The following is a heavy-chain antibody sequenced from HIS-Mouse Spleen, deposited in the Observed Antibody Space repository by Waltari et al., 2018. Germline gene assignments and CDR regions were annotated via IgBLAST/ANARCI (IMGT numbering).Heavy chain of an antibody. V-gene: IGHV3-23*01. CDR1: GFTFSSVA. CDR3: AKTLVRSRDFDY. D-gene: IGHD4-17*01. Sequence: EVQLLESGGGLVQPGGSLRRSCAASGFTFSSVAMAWVGQAPGKGLEWVSAISGSGGSTYYADSVKGRFTISRDNSKNTLYLQMNSLRAEDTAVYYCAKTLVRSRDFDYWGQGTLVTVSS. CDR2: ISGSGGST. J-gene: IGHJ4*02.